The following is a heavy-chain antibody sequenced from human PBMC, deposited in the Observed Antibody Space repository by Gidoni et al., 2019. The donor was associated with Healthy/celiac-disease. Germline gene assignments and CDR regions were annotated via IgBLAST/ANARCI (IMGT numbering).Heavy chain of an antibody. J-gene: IGHJ4*02. Sequence: QVQLQQWGAGLLKPSETLSLTCAVYGGSFSGYSWSWIRQPPGKGLEWIGEINHSGSTNYNPSLKSRVTISVDTSKNQFSLKLSSVTAADTAVYYCARGRVSLEWLLARKYYFDYWGQGTLVTVSS. V-gene: IGHV4-34*01. D-gene: IGHD3-3*01. CDR3: ARGRVSLEWLLARKYYFDY. CDR2: INHSGST. CDR1: GGSFSGYS.